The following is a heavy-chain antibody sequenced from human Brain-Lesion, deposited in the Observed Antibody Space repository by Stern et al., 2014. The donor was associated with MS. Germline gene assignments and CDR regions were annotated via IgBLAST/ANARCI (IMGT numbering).Heavy chain of an antibody. CDR3: ATYYYDSTGYNDF. CDR1: GYTFTGYY. CDR2: INPKSGGT. V-gene: IGHV1-2*04. J-gene: IGHJ4*02. D-gene: IGHD3-22*01. Sequence: VQLVESGAEVKKPGASVKVSCKASGYTFTGYYMHWMRQAPGPGLEWMGWINPKSGGTNYAQKFQGWVTMTRDTSINTAYMELSRLRSDDTAVYYCATYYYDSTGYNDFWGQGTLVTVSS.